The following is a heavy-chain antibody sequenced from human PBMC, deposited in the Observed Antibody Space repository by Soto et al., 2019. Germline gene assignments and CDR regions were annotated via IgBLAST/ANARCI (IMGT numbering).Heavy chain of an antibody. CDR1: GDSISSGGYY. D-gene: IGHD5-18*01. CDR2: IYYSGST. CDR3: ARDRGYSYGYLDY. V-gene: IGHV4-31*02. J-gene: IGHJ4*02. Sequence: SETLSLTCTVSGDSISSGGYYWSWIRQHPGKGLEWIGYIYYSGSTYYNPSLKSRVTISVDTSKNQFSLKLSSVTAADTAVYYCARDRGYSYGYLDYWGQGTLVTVSS.